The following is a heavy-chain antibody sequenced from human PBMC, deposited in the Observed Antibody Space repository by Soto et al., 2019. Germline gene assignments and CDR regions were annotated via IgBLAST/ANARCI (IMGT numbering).Heavy chain of an antibody. CDR1: GFTFSSYA. Sequence: GGSLRLSCAASGFTFSSYAMSWVRQAPGRGLEWVSAISGSGGSTYYADSVKGRFTISRDNSKNTLYLQMNSLRAEDTAVYYCAKDLTMIVVVMFDYWGQGTLVTVSS. D-gene: IGHD3-22*01. CDR2: ISGSGGST. CDR3: AKDLTMIVVVMFDY. V-gene: IGHV3-23*01. J-gene: IGHJ4*02.